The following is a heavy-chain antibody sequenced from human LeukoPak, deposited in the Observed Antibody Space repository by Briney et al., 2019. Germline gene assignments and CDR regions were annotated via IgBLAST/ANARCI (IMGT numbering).Heavy chain of an antibody. J-gene: IGHJ4*02. D-gene: IGHD6-6*01. CDR3: ARAGGWGYSSSSGYYFDY. CDR1: GFTFSSYA. V-gene: IGHV3-30*04. Sequence: GRSLRLSCAASGFTFSSYAMHWVRQAPGKGLEWVAVISYDGSNKYYADSVKGRFTISRDNSKNTLYLQMNSLRAEDTAVYYCARAGGWGYSSSSGYYFDYWGQGTLVTVSS. CDR2: ISYDGSNK.